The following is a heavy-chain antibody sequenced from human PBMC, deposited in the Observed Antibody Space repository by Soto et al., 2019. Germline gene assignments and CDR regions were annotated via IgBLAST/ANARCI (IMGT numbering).Heavy chain of an antibody. Sequence: GASVKVSCKASGDTFSSYSITWVRQAPGQGLEWMGGIIPVFGSANYAQKFQGRVTITADESTSTAYMELSSLRSQDTAVYFCAIVHGCNYRYHPLPFCGQGSTVPVS. J-gene: IGHJ6*02. V-gene: IGHV1-69*13. CDR3: AIVHGCNYRYHPLPF. CDR2: IIPVFGSA. D-gene: IGHD4-4*01. CDR1: GDTFSSYS.